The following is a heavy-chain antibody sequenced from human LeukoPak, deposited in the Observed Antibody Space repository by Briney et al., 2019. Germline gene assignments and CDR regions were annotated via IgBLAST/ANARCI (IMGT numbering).Heavy chain of an antibody. CDR1: GFTFSSYG. V-gene: IGHV3-30*02. Sequence: GGSLRLSCAASGFTFSSYGMHWVRQAPGKGLEWVAFIRYDGSNKYYADSVKGRFTISRDNSKNTLYLQMNSLRAENTAVYYCAKDHPQGKGAFDYWGQGTLVTVSS. D-gene: IGHD3-10*01. J-gene: IGHJ4*02. CDR3: AKDHPQGKGAFDY. CDR2: IRYDGSNK.